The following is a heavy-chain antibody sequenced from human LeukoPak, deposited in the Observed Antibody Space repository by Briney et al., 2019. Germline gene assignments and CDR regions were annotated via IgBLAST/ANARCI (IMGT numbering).Heavy chain of an antibody. CDR2: MNPNSGNT. D-gene: IGHD3-9*01. CDR1: GYTFTSYD. J-gene: IGHJ6*03. CDR3: ARGVRYFDWLTRRSYYYYYMDV. V-gene: IGHV1-8*01. Sequence: GASVKVSCKASGYTFTSYDINWVRQATGQGLEWMGWMNPNSGNTGYAQKFQGRVTMTRNTSISTAYMELSSLRSEDTAVYYCARGVRYFDWLTRRSYYYYYMDVWGKGTTVTISS.